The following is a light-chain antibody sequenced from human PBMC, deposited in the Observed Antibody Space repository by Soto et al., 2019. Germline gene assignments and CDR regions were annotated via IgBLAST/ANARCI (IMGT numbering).Light chain of an antibody. CDR1: SSDVGNYNL. Sequence: QSVLTQPASVSGSPGQSITISCTGTSSDVGNYNLVSWYQQYPGKAPKLMIYEGTKRPSGVSNRFSGSKSGNTASLTISGLQAEDEADYYCCSYAGSSFYVFGTGTKVTVL. CDR2: EGT. J-gene: IGLJ1*01. V-gene: IGLV2-23*01. CDR3: CSYAGSSFYV.